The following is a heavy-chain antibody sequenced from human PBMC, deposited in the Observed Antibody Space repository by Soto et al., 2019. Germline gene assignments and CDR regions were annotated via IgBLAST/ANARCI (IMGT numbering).Heavy chain of an antibody. CDR3: AREPGCGPGTFDI. Sequence: SETLSLTCSVSGDTISRDGYYWAWIRQLPEKGLEWIGFIYYTGSASYNPSLKSRVSMSVDTSKTHFSLKLSAVTAADTAVYYCAREPGCGPGTFDIWGQGTLVTVSS. CDR1: GDTISRDGYY. V-gene: IGHV4-31*03. CDR2: IYYTGSA. D-gene: IGHD6-13*01. J-gene: IGHJ3*02.